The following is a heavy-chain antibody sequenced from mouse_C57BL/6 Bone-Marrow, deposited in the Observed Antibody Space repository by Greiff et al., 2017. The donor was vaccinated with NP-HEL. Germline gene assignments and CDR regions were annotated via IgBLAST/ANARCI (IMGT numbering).Heavy chain of an antibody. Sequence: VQLQQPGAELVKPGASVKLSCKASGYTFTSYWMPWVKQRPGQGLEWIGMIHPNSGSTNYNEKFKSKATLTVDKSSSTAYMQLSSLTSEDSAVYYCARGTYERAMDYWGQGTSVTVSS. V-gene: IGHV1-64*01. D-gene: IGHD5-1*01. CDR2: IHPNSGST. J-gene: IGHJ4*01. CDR1: GYTFTSYW. CDR3: ARGTYERAMDY.